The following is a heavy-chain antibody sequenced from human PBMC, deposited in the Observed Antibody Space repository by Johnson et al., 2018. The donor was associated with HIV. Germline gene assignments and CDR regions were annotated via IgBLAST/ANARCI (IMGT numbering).Heavy chain of an antibody. CDR2: ISYDGSNK. V-gene: IGHV3-30-3*01. Sequence: QVQLVESGGGVVQPGRSLRLSCAASGFTFTSYTMHWVRQAPGKGLEWVALISYDGSNKYYADSVKGRFTISRDNSKNTLYLQMNSLRPEDTAVYFCARGGLYIQFLAFDAFDIWGQGTMVTVSS. D-gene: IGHD4-11*01. J-gene: IGHJ3*02. CDR1: GFTFTSYT. CDR3: ARGGLYIQFLAFDAFDI.